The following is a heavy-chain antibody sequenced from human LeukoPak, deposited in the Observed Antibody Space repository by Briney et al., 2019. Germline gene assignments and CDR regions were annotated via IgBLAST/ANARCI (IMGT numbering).Heavy chain of an antibody. Sequence: SETLSLTCAVSGGSISRGGYSWSWIRQPPGKGLEWIGYIYHSGSTYYNPSLKSRVTISVDRSKNQFSPKLTSVTAADTAVYYCASRDGYNSPFDYWGQGTLVTVSS. V-gene: IGHV4-30-2*01. CDR1: GGSISRGGYS. D-gene: IGHD5-24*01. J-gene: IGHJ4*02. CDR2: IYHSGST. CDR3: ASRDGYNSPFDY.